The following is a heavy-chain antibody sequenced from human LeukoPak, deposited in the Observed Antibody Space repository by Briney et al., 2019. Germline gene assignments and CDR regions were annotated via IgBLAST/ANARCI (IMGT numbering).Heavy chain of an antibody. J-gene: IGHJ4*02. Sequence: QSGGSLRLSCVASGFTFCSYAMHWVRQGPGRGLDWVALISYVGENEYYADSVRGRFTISRDNAKNTLYLQMSSLRAEDTALYYCVRGRYYYDTSGYLDHWGQGTLLTVSS. D-gene: IGHD3-16*01. V-gene: IGHV3-30*04. CDR1: GFTFCSYA. CDR2: ISYVGENE. CDR3: VRGRYYYDTSGYLDH.